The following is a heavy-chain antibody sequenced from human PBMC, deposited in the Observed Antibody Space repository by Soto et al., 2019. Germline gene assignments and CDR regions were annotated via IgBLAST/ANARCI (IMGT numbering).Heavy chain of an antibody. CDR3: ARDPRYCSGGNCYSSYYYYYLDV. Sequence: EVQLVESGGGLVQPGGSLRLSCAASGFIFSSYSMNWVRQAPGKGLEWVSYISSSSDTIYYAASVKGRFTISRDNAKNSLYLQMNSLRAEDTAVYYCARDPRYCSGGNCYSSYYYYYLDVWGIGTTVTVSS. CDR1: GFIFSSYS. CDR2: ISSSSDTI. V-gene: IGHV3-48*01. D-gene: IGHD2-15*01. J-gene: IGHJ6*03.